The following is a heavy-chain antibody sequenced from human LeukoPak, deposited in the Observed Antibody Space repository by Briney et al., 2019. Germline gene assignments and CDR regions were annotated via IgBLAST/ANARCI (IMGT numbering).Heavy chain of an antibody. CDR3: ARDRGGSSWYLDYFDY. V-gene: IGHV3-21*01. D-gene: IGHD6-13*01. CDR2: ISSSSSYK. CDR1: GFTFSSYS. Sequence: GGSLRLSCAASGFTFSSYSINWVRQAPGKGLEWVSSISSSSSYKYYADSVKGRFTIPRDNAKNSLFLQMNSLRAEDTAVYYCARDRGGSSWYLDYFDYWGQGTLVTVSS. J-gene: IGHJ4*02.